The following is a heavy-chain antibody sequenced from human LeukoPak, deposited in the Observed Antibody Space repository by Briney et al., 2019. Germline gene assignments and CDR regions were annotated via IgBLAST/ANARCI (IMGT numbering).Heavy chain of an antibody. CDR1: GDSISSYY. V-gene: IGHV4-59*08. J-gene: IGHJ1*01. D-gene: IGHD6-6*01. Sequence: SETLSLTCTVSGDSISSYYWGWIRQPPGKGLEWIGYIYYSGSTNYNPSLKSRVTISVDTSKNQFSLKLSSVTAADTAVYYCARWDPRHWTDSSSTQHWGQGTLVTVSS. CDR2: IYYSGST. CDR3: ARWDPRHWTDSSSTQH.